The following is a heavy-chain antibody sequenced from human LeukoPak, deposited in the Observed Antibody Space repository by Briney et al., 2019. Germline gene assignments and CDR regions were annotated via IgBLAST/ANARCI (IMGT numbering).Heavy chain of an antibody. D-gene: IGHD3-10*01. CDR2: IIPIFGTA. CDR3: ASYGSGSYYAPYYFDY. CDR1: GGTFSSYA. Sequence: SSVTVSCKASGGTFSSYAISWVRQAPGQGLEWMGGIIPIFGTANYAQKFQGRVTITADESTSTAYMELSSLRSEDTAVYYCASYGSGSYYAPYYFDYWGQGTLVTVS. J-gene: IGHJ4*02. V-gene: IGHV1-69*01.